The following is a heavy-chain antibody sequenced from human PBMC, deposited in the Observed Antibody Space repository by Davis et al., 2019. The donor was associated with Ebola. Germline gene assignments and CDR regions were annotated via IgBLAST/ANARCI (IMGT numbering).Heavy chain of an antibody. J-gene: IGHJ4*02. D-gene: IGHD6-19*01. CDR1: GFTFSSYW. CDR2: INSDVSST. CDR3: AKDPAVSVAGTDY. Sequence: GESLKISCAASGFTFSSYWMHWVRQAPGKGLVWVSRINSDVSSTSYADSVKGRFTISRDNAKNTLYLQMNSLRAEDTAVYYCAKDPAVSVAGTDYWGQGTLVTVSS. V-gene: IGHV3-74*01.